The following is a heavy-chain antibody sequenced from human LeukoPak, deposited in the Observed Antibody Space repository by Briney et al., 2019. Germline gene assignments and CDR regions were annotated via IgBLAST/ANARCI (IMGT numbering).Heavy chain of an antibody. J-gene: IGHJ4*02. CDR2: IYYSGSA. D-gene: IGHD3-10*01. Sequence: SETLSLTCTVSGGSISTYYWSWLRQPPGEGLEWLGYIYYSGSANYSPSLKSRVTISIETSKNQFSLKLSSLDAAATAVNYFARSYASGNYFDYWGQGALVTVSS. CDR1: GGSISTYY. CDR3: ARSYASGNYFDY. V-gene: IGHV4-59*01.